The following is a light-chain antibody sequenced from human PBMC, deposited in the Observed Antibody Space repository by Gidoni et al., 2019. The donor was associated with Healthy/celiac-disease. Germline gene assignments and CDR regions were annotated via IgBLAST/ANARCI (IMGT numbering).Light chain of an antibody. CDR1: SSDVGGYND. CDR2: EVS. J-gene: IGLJ2*01. Sequence: QGDLTQPACAPGSPGKSVTISCTGTSSDVGGYNDVSWYQQHPGKAPNLMIYEVSKRPSGVPDRFSGSTSGHTASLTVSRLQADDAADYYCSSYAGSTLLVVFGGGTKLTVL. CDR3: SSYAGSTLLVV. V-gene: IGLV2-8*01.